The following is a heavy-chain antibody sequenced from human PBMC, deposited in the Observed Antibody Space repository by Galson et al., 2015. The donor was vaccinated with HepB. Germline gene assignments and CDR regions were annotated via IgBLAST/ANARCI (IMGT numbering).Heavy chain of an antibody. Sequence: SLRLSCAASGFTFSSYEMSWARQAAGKGLEWISYINSGGNNIFYADSVQGRFTISRDNTKKSLFLQMNTLRAEDTAVYYCVREITETPDAFDIWGPGTMVTVSS. J-gene: IGHJ3*02. V-gene: IGHV3-48*03. CDR2: INSGGNNI. D-gene: IGHD4-17*01. CDR3: VREITETPDAFDI. CDR1: GFTFSSYE.